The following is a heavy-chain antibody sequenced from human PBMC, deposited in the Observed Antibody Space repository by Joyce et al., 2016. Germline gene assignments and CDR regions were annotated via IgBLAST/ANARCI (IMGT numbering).Heavy chain of an antibody. Sequence: QVQLVQSGTEVKKPGASVKVSCKASGFTFTGYYMRWVRQAPGQGLEMRGWKKIENGDTNYTQNVQGRVTMTRDTSINTAYMEVTRLRSDDTAFYYCAREGLPHGGFDYWGLGTLVTVSS. J-gene: IGHJ4*02. CDR1: GFTFTGYY. CDR2: KKIENGDT. V-gene: IGHV1-2*02. CDR3: AREGLPHGGFDY.